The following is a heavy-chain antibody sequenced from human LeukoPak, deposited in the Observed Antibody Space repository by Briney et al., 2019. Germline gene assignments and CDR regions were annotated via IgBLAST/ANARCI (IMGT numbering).Heavy chain of an antibody. CDR2: ISAYNGNT. Sequence: ASVKVSCKASGYTFTSYGISWVRRAPGQGLEWMGWISAYNGNTNYAQKLQGRVTMTTDTSTSTAYMELRSLRSDDTAVYYCARGPYSSGWYYYYGMDVWGQGTTVTVSS. J-gene: IGHJ6*02. CDR1: GYTFTSYG. V-gene: IGHV1-18*01. D-gene: IGHD6-19*01. CDR3: ARGPYSSGWYYYYGMDV.